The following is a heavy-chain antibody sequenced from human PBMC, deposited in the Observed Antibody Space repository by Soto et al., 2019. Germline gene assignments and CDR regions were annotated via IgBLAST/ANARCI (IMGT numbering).Heavy chain of an antibody. D-gene: IGHD6-13*01. Sequence: LRLSCAASGFTFSSYAMHWVRQAPGKGLEWVAVISYDGSNKYYADSVKGRFTISRDNSKNTLYLQMNSLRAEDTAVYYCARDLAAAFMDVWGQGTTVTVSS. CDR2: ISYDGSNK. CDR1: GFTFSSYA. V-gene: IGHV3-30-3*01. J-gene: IGHJ6*02. CDR3: ARDLAAAFMDV.